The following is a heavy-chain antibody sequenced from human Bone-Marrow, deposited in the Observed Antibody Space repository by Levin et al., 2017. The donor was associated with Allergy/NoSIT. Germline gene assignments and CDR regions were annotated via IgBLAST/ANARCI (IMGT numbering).Heavy chain of an antibody. CDR2: ISSSGSTI. CDR1: GFTFSDYY. Sequence: SCAASGFTFSDYYMSWIRQAPGKGLEWVSYISSSGSTIYYADSVKGRFTISRDNAKNSLYLQMNSLRAEDTAVYYCARDQYVDYGDYYGYYYYGMDVWGQGTTVTVSS. D-gene: IGHD4-17*01. CDR3: ARDQYVDYGDYYGYYYYGMDV. J-gene: IGHJ6*02. V-gene: IGHV3-11*01.